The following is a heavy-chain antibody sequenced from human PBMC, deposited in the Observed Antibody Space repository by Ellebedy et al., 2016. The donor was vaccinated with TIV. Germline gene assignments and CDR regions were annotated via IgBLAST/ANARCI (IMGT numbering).Heavy chain of an antibody. V-gene: IGHV4-30-2*06. J-gene: IGHJ4*02. CDR2: IYHSGYT. CDR1: DGSVSSGGYS. CDR3: ARLGLGYYDATSYDYVDY. Sequence: LRLSXTVSDGSVSSGGYSWNWIRQSPGKGLEWIGYIYHSGYTSYNPSLKSRVTISIDTSKNQFSLRLKSATAADTAVYYCARLGLGYYDATSYDYVDYWGQGTLVTVSS. D-gene: IGHD4/OR15-4a*01.